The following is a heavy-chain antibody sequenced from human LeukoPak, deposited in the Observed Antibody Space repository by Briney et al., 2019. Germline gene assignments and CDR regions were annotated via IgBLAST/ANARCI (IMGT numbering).Heavy chain of an antibody. Sequence: SETLSLTCTVSGGSISSYYWSWIRQPPGKGLEWIGYIYYSGSTNYIPSLKSRVTISVDTSKNQFSLKLSSVTAADTAVYYCASSHPTSDSSGYYGWFDPWGQGTLVTVSS. D-gene: IGHD3-22*01. J-gene: IGHJ5*02. V-gene: IGHV4-59*01. CDR2: IYYSGST. CDR3: ASSHPTSDSSGYYGWFDP. CDR1: GGSISSYY.